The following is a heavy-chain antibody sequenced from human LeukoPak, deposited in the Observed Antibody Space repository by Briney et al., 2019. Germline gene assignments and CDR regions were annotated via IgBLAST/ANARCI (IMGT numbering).Heavy chain of an antibody. CDR1: GFTFSSYA. D-gene: IGHD3-3*01. CDR3: APLITIFGVAPIDY. J-gene: IGHJ4*02. Sequence: PGGSLRLSCAASGFTFSSYAMSWVRQAPGKGLEWVSVISGSGGSTYYADSVKGRFTISRDNSKNTLYLQMNSLRAEDTAVYYCAPLITIFGVAPIDYWGQGTLVTVSS. V-gene: IGHV3-23*01. CDR2: ISGSGGST.